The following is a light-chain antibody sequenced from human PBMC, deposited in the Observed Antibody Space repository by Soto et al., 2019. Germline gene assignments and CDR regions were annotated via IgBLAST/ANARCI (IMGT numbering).Light chain of an antibody. V-gene: IGKV3-20*01. J-gene: IGKJ5*01. CDR2: GAS. CDR1: QSVSGY. Sequence: EIVMTQSPGTVSVFPGETVTLSCRASQSVSGYLDWFHQKPGQAPRLLIYGASSRATGIPDRFSGSGSGTDFTLTISRLEPEDFAVYYCQQYGSSPITFGQGTRLEVK. CDR3: QQYGSSPIT.